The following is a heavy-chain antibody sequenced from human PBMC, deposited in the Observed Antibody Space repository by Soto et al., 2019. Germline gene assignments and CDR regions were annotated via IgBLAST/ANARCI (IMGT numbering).Heavy chain of an antibody. J-gene: IGHJ4*02. V-gene: IGHV3-30-3*01. CDR1: GFSLRSYA. CDR3: ARGPALYSRGFFDY. Sequence: GGSLRLSCAAPGFSLRSYAMHWVRQAPGKGKEWEAVISYDGSNKYYAASVKGRLTISRDNSKHTLFLRMNCLRAEDPAAHSCARGPALYSRGFFDYWGQGTLVTVSS. D-gene: IGHD1-26*01. CDR2: ISYDGSNK.